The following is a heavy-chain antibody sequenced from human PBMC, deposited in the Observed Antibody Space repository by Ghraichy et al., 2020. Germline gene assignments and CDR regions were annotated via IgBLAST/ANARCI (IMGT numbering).Heavy chain of an antibody. J-gene: IGHJ6*02. CDR3: ARLGRGYSYGETLPPPPFYGMDV. D-gene: IGHD5-18*01. CDR2: IYYSGST. Sequence: SETLSLTCTVSGGSISSSSYYWGWIRQPPGKGLEWIGSIYYSGSTYYNPSLKSRVTISVDTSKNQFSLKLSSVTAADTAVYYCARLGRGYSYGETLPPPPFYGMDVWGQGTTVTVSS. V-gene: IGHV4-39*01. CDR1: GGSISSSSYY.